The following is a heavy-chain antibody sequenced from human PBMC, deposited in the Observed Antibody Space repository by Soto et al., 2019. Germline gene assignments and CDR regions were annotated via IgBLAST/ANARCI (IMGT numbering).Heavy chain of an antibody. J-gene: IGHJ5*02. D-gene: IGHD1-1*01. CDR2: INHSGST. CDR3: ARTERPGLGTGTTGWFDP. V-gene: IGHV4-34*01. Sequence: SETLSLTCAVYGGSFSCYYWSWIRQPPGKGLEWIGEINHSGSTNYNPSLKSRVTISVDTSKNQFSLKLSSVTAADTAVYYCARTERPGLGTGTTGWFDPWGQGTLVTVSS. CDR1: GGSFSCYY.